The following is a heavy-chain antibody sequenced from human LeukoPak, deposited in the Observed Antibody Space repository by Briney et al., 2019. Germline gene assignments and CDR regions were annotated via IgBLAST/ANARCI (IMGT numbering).Heavy chain of an antibody. D-gene: IGHD6-19*01. CDR3: ARDRQWLAYWYFDL. J-gene: IGHJ2*01. V-gene: IGHV4-4*07. CDR2: IYTSGST. CDR1: GGSTSSYY. Sequence: SETLSLTCTVSGGSTSSYYWSWIRQPAGKGLEWIGRIYTSGSTNYNPSLKSRVTMSVDTSKNQFSLKLSSVTAADTAVYYCARDRQWLAYWYFDLWGRGTLVTVSS.